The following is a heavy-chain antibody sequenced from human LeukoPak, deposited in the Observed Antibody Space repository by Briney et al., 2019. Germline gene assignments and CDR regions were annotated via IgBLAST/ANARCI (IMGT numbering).Heavy chain of an antibody. J-gene: IGHJ3*02. Sequence: GASVKVSCKAPGGTFSSYAISWVRQAPGQGLEWMGRIIPILGIAIYAQNFQGRVTFTADTSTSTAYMELSSVRSEDTAVYYCARVWYYGSGSYYRGALDIWGQGTMVTVSS. V-gene: IGHV1-69*04. CDR3: ARVWYYGSGSYYRGALDI. CDR2: IIPILGIA. D-gene: IGHD3-10*01. CDR1: GGTFSSYA.